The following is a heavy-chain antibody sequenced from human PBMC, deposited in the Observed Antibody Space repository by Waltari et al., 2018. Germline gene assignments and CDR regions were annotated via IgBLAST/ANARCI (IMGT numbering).Heavy chain of an antibody. CDR2: INAGNGRT. CDR1: GYIFTSYT. D-gene: IGHD3-16*01. V-gene: IGHV1-3*01. Sequence: QVHLVQSGAEVRKPGASVTLSCEASGYIFTSYTLHWGRQAPGKGLEWMGWINAGNGRTRYSQKFQDRVTITRDTSANRVYMELRSLRTEDTAVYFCAREGGPFDYWGQGTLLTVSS. CDR3: AREGGPFDY. J-gene: IGHJ4*02.